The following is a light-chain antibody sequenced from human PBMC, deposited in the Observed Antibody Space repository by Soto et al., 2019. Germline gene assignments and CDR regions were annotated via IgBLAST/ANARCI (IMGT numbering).Light chain of an antibody. V-gene: IGLV2-14*01. CDR1: STDVGGYNA. CDR2: EVT. CDR3: QAYDYSLTASV. J-gene: IGLJ3*02. Sequence: QSALSQPASVSGSPGQTITISCTGTSTDVGGYNAVSWYQHHPGKAPKLIIYEVTHRPSGVSDRFSASKSGTSASLAITGHQAEDEGDYYCQAYDYSLTASVFGGGTKVTVL.